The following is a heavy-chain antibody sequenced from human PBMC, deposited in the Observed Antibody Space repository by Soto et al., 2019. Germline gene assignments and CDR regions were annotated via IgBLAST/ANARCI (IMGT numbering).Heavy chain of an antibody. D-gene: IGHD1-26*01. Sequence: PGGSLRLSCAASGFTFSSYAMSWVRQAPGKGLEWVSAISGSGGSTYYADSVKGRFTISRDNSKNTLYLQMNSLRAEDTAVYYCAKDPVYSGSYSAWFDPWGPGTLVTVSS. V-gene: IGHV3-23*01. CDR1: GFTFSSYA. CDR3: AKDPVYSGSYSAWFDP. CDR2: ISGSGGST. J-gene: IGHJ5*02.